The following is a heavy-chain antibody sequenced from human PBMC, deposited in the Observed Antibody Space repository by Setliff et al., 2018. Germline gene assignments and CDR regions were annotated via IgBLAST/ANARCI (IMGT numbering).Heavy chain of an antibody. D-gene: IGHD3-10*01. V-gene: IGHV3-7*01. J-gene: IGHJ4*02. CDR2: INPDGSEK. Sequence: HPGGSVRLSCGASGFTYKNDWVGWVRQAPGKGLEWLASINPDGSEKYYVDSVKGRFTISRDNARNSLSLQMNSLRTEDTAVYYCFGAGTCSYWGQGTLVTVSS. CDR3: FGAGTCSY. CDR1: GFTYKNDW.